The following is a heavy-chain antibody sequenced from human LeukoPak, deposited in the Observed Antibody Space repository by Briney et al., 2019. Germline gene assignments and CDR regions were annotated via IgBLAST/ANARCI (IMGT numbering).Heavy chain of an antibody. CDR2: ISGSGGST. Sequence: GGSLRLSCAASGFTFSSYSMRWVRQAPGKGLECVSAISGSGGSTYYADSVKGRFTISRDNSRNTLFLQMNSLRAEDTAVYYCARKREDYFGSGLLDYWGQGTLVTVSS. J-gene: IGHJ4*02. CDR1: GFTFSSYS. D-gene: IGHD3-10*01. V-gene: IGHV3-23*01. CDR3: ARKREDYFGSGLLDY.